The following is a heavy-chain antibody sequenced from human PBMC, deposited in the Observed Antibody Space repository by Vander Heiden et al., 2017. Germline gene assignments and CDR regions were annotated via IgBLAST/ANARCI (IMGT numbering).Heavy chain of an antibody. V-gene: IGHV1-18*04. CDR1: GYSFTSYG. Sequence: QVQLVQSGGEVKKPGASVKVSCKASGYSFTSYGISWVRQAPGQGLEWMGWISGYNSNTDYAQKLQGRVTMTTDTSTSTAYMEMRSLRSDDTAVYYCARSLAVAGHFDYWGQGTLVTVSS. CDR3: ARSLAVAGHFDY. CDR2: ISGYNSNT. J-gene: IGHJ4*02. D-gene: IGHD6-19*01.